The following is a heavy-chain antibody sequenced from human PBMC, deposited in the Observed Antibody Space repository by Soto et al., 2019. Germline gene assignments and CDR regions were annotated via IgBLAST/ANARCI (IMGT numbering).Heavy chain of an antibody. CDR2: VYHTGNT. CDR3: ATRPPQLVVTILPFPS. V-gene: IGHV4-4*02. CDR1: GYSISSTFW. D-gene: IGHD4-4*01. Sequence: TSETLSLTCAVSGYSISSTFWWTWVRQSPGKGLEWIGEVYHTGNTRYNPSLKSRVTISVDKPNNQFSLKLTSMTGADTAVYYCATRPPQLVVTILPFPSCGQGTPVTFSS. J-gene: IGHJ5*02.